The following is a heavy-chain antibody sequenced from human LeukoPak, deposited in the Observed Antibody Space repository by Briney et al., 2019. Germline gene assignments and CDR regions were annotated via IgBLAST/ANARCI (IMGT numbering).Heavy chain of an antibody. Sequence: PGGSLRLSCAASGFTFSIYWMHWVRQAPGKGLVWFSRINSDGSSTSYADSVKGRFTISRDNAKNTLYLQMNSLRAEDTAVYYCARDEDWSGYYGAFDIWGQGTMVTVSS. V-gene: IGHV3-74*01. CDR3: ARDEDWSGYYGAFDI. D-gene: IGHD3-3*01. CDR2: INSDGSST. CDR1: GFTFSIYW. J-gene: IGHJ3*02.